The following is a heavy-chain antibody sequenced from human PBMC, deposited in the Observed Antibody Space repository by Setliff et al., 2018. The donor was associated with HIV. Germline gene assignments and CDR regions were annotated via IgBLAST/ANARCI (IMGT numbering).Heavy chain of an antibody. V-gene: IGHV3-74*01. Sequence: GSLRLSCAASGFTFSSYWMHWVRQAPGKGLVWVSHINSDGSTTNYADSVKGRFTISRDNAKNSLYLQMNSLRAEDTAVYYCVKVSRGTVVRGVILVGYFDYWGQGTLVTVSS. J-gene: IGHJ4*02. CDR2: INSDGSTT. D-gene: IGHD3-10*02. CDR1: GFTFSSYW. CDR3: VKVSRGTVVRGVILVGYFDY.